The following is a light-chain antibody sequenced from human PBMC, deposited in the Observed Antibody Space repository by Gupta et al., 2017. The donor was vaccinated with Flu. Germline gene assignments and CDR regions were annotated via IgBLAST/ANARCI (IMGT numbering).Light chain of an antibody. J-gene: IGLJ2*01. V-gene: IGLV3-27*01. CDR3: YPAADNNLV. CDR2: KDT. Sequence: SYELTQPSSVSVSPGQTARITCSGDVLPKKYARWFQQKPGQAPVLVIYKDTERPSGIPERFSGSSSGTTVTLTISGTQVEDEADHYCYPAADNNLVFGGGTKLTVL. CDR1: VLPKKY.